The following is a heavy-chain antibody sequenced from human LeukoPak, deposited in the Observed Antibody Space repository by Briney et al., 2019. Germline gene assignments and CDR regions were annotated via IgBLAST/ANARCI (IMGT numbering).Heavy chain of an antibody. Sequence: SETLSLTCAAYGGSFSGYYWSWIRQPPGKGLEWIGEINHSGSTNYNPTLKSRVTISVDTSKNQFSLKLSSVTAADTAVYYCARGPNYYGSGSYRDWGQGTLVTVSS. CDR2: INHSGST. CDR1: GGSFSGYY. CDR3: ARGPNYYGSGSYRD. J-gene: IGHJ4*02. V-gene: IGHV4-34*01. D-gene: IGHD3-10*01.